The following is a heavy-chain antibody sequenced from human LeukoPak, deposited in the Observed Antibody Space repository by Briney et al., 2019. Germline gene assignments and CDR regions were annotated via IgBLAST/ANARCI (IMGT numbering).Heavy chain of an antibody. CDR1: GFTVSSNY. CDR3: AKGGGRQQLVPGD. CDR2: LYSGGTT. J-gene: IGHJ4*02. V-gene: IGHV3-53*05. Sequence: GGSLRLSCAASGFTVSSNYMSWVRQAPGKGLEWVSALYSGGTTYYADSVKGRFTISRDNSKNTLYLQMNSLRAEDTAVYYCAKGGGRQQLVPGDWGQGTLVTVSS. D-gene: IGHD6-13*01.